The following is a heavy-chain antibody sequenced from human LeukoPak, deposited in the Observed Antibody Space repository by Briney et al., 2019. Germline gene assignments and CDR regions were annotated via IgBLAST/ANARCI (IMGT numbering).Heavy chain of an antibody. CDR3: ARLLIGGAYHFDY. D-gene: IGHD3-16*01. Sequence: SETLSLTCTVSGDSISSYYWSWIRQPPGRGLEWIGYIYASGSTNFNPSLKSRATISIDTSKNQFSLKLSSVTAADTAVSFCARLLIGGAYHFDYWGQGTLVTVSS. CDR2: IYASGST. CDR1: GDSISSYY. V-gene: IGHV4-4*09. J-gene: IGHJ4*02.